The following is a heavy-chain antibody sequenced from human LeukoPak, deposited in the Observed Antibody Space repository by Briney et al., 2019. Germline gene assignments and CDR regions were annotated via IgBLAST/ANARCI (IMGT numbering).Heavy chain of an antibody. J-gene: IGHJ6*02. CDR3: ASGVSQQLVFVSGYYYGMDV. CDR1: GFTFSSYS. D-gene: IGHD6-13*01. CDR2: ISSSSSYI. V-gene: IGHV3-21*01. Sequence: GGSLRLSCAASGFTFSSYSMNWVRQAPGKGLEWVSSISSSSSYIYYADSVKGRFTISRDNAKNSLYLQMNSLRAEDTAVYYCASGVSQQLVFVSGYYYGMDVWGQGTTVTVSS.